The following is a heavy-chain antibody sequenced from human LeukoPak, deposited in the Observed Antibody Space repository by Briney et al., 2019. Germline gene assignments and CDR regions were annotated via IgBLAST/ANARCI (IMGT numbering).Heavy chain of an antibody. J-gene: IGHJ5*02. Sequence: SVKVSCKASGGTFSSYAISWVRQAPGQGLEWMGGIIPIFGTANYAQKFQGRVTITADESTSTAYMELSGLRSEDTAVYYCARDDIVVVPARVNWFDPWGQGTLVTVSS. D-gene: IGHD2-2*01. V-gene: IGHV1-69*13. CDR3: ARDDIVVVPARVNWFDP. CDR2: IIPIFGTA. CDR1: GGTFSSYA.